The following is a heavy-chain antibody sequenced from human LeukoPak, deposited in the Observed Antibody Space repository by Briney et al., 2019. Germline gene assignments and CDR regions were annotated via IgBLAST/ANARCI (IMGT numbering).Heavy chain of an antibody. D-gene: IGHD1-14*01. V-gene: IGHV4-59*07. CDR2: IYYSGST. CDR3: ARGITFFDY. CDR1: GGSISPYY. J-gene: IGHJ4*02. Sequence: SDTLSLTCTVSGGSISPYYWSWIRQPPGKGLEWIGYIYYSGSTKYNPSLKSRVTISLDTSKNQFSLKLKSVTAADTAIYYCARGITFFDYWGQGTLVTVSS.